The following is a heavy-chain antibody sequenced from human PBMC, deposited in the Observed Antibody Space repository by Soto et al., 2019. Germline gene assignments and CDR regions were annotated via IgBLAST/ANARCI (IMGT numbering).Heavy chain of an antibody. CDR3: ASRVGGYTDSSGYFIETYYFDY. V-gene: IGHV4-4*02. Sequence: SETLSLTCAVSGGSISTSAWWTWVRQSPTKGLEWNGEIRHRGSTNKNPSFFCRVTMLLDLFEIYFSLCLASVPAADTAVYYCASRVGGYTDSSGYFIETYYFDYWGQGTLVTVSS. J-gene: IGHJ4*02. D-gene: IGHD3-22*01. CDR2: IRHRGST. CDR1: GGSISTSAW.